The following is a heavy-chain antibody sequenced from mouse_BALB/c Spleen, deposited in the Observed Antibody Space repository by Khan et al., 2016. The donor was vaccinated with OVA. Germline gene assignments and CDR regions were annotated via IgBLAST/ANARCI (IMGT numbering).Heavy chain of an antibody. CDR1: GYSITSDYA. Sequence: EVQLQESGPGLVKPSQSLSLTCTVTGYSITSDYAWNWIRQFPGKKLEWMGYLSYSGSSSYHPSLKSRIPITRTTSKNQFFLQLNSVTTEDTATYYCARGRTYWGQGTSVTVSS. CDR3: ARGRTY. J-gene: IGHJ4*01. V-gene: IGHV3-2*02. CDR2: LSYSGSS.